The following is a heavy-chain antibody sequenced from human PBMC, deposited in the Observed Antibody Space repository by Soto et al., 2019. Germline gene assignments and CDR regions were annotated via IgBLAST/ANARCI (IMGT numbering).Heavy chain of an antibody. J-gene: IGHJ3*02. CDR3: ARATLLDYVWGSYRYTEGRLDAFDI. CDR2: ISSSSSYI. CDR1: GFTFSSYS. D-gene: IGHD3-16*02. Sequence: GGSLRLSCAASGFTFSSYSMNWVRQAPGKGLEWVSSISSSSSYIYYADSVKGRFTISRDNAKNSLYLQMNSLRAEDTAVYYCARATLLDYVWGSYRYTEGRLDAFDIWGQGTMVTVSS. V-gene: IGHV3-21*01.